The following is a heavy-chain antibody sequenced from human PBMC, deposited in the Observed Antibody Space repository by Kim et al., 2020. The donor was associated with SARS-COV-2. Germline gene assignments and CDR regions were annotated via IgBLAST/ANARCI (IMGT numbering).Heavy chain of an antibody. D-gene: IGHD3-10*01. CDR3: AREGYYGGYGMDV. V-gene: IGHV3-53*01. J-gene: IGHJ6*02. CDR2: VYIGGST. Sequence: GGSLRLSCAASGFTVSSHYMSWVRQAPGKGLEWVSVVYIGGSTYYAGSVKGRITISRDNSNNTLYLQMDSLRAEDTAVYYCAREGYYGGYGMDVWGQGTTVTVS. CDR1: GFTVSSHY.